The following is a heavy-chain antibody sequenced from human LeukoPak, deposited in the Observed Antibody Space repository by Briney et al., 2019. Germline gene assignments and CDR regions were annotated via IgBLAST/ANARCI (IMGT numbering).Heavy chain of an antibody. CDR1: GLTFSSYS. CDR3: AKYSSSSNYYYGMDV. Sequence: GGSLRLFCAASGLTFSSYSIHWVRQAPGKGLEWVSSISSSRSYIYYADSVKGRFTISRDNAKNSLYLQMNSLRAEDTAVYYCAKYSSSSNYYYGMDVWGQGTTVTVS. V-gene: IGHV3-21*01. D-gene: IGHD4-11*01. J-gene: IGHJ6*02. CDR2: ISSSRSYI.